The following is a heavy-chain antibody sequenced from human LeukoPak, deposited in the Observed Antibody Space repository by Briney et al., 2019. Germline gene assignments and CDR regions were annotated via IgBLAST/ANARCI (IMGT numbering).Heavy chain of an antibody. V-gene: IGHV1-2*02. CDR2: INPNSGGT. D-gene: IGHD3-22*01. CDR1: GYTFTGYY. Sequence: ASVKVSCKASGYTFTGYYMHWVRQAPGQGLEWMGWINPNSGGTNYAQKFQGRVTMTRDTSISTAYMELSRLRSDDTAVYYCARGNYYYDSSGDMGYFQHWGQGTLVTVSS. J-gene: IGHJ1*01. CDR3: ARGNYYYDSSGDMGYFQH.